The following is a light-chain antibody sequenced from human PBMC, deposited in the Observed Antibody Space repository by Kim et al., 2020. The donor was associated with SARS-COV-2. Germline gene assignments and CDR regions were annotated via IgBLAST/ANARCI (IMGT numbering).Light chain of an antibody. Sequence: DIQMTQSPSSLSASVGDRVAITCRASQTITSDLNWYQQSAGKAPRLLIFSASGLQNGVPSRFSGSRSGTDFTLTISSLQPEDFATYYCQQSHSIPYTFGQGTKVDIK. CDR2: SAS. J-gene: IGKJ2*01. CDR3: QQSHSIPYT. V-gene: IGKV1-39*01. CDR1: QTITSD.